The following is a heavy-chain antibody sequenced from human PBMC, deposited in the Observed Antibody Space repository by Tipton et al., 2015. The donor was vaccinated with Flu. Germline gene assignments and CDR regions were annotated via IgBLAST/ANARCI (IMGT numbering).Heavy chain of an antibody. CDR1: GFTVSSNY. V-gene: IGHV3-53*01. Sequence: SLRLSCAASGFTVSSNYMSWVRQAPGKGLEWVSVIYSGGSTYYADSVKGRFTISRDNAKNSLYLQMNSLRAEDTAVYYCATALQLWFDYWGQGTLVTVSS. J-gene: IGHJ4*02. CDR3: ATALQLWFDY. D-gene: IGHD5-18*01. CDR2: IYSGGST.